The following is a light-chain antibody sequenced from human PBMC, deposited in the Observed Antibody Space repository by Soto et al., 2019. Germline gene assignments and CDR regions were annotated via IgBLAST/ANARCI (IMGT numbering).Light chain of an antibody. V-gene: IGKV4-1*01. CDR3: QQYYRPWT. CDR1: QSVLNSYNNKNY. J-gene: IGKJ1*01. Sequence: DIVMTQSPDSLAVSLGERATINCKSSQSVLNSYNNKNYLAWYQQTPGQPPKLLIYWASTRESGVPDRFSGSCSGTDFPLSISILHAEYVAVYYCQQYYRPWTFGQGTKVEIK. CDR2: WAS.